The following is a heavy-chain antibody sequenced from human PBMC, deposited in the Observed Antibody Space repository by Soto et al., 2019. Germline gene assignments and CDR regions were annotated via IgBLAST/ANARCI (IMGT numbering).Heavy chain of an antibody. CDR3: ASRCSGGSCYSGGNWFDP. V-gene: IGHV4-34*01. CDR2: INHSGST. D-gene: IGHD2-15*01. CDR1: GGSFSGYY. Sequence: QVQLQQWGAGLLKPSETLSLTCAVYGGSFSGYYWSWIRQPPGKGLEWIGEINHSGSTNYNPSLWSRVTISVDTSKTQFSLQLSSVTGADTAVYYCASRCSGGSCYSGGNWFDPWGQGTLVAVSS. J-gene: IGHJ5*02.